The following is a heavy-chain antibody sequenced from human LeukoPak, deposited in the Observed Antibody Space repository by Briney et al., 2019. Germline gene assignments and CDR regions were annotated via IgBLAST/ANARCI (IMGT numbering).Heavy chain of an antibody. CDR2: MNPNSGNT. D-gene: IGHD1-1*01. CDR1: GYTLTSYD. J-gene: IGHJ6*02. Sequence: ASVKVSCKASGYTLTSYDINWVRQATGQGLEWMGWMNPNSGNTGYAQKFQGRVTMTRNTSISTAYMELSSLRSEDTAVYYCARGHYGYNWNDGPYYGMDVWGQGTTVTVSS. V-gene: IGHV1-8*01. CDR3: ARGHYGYNWNDGPYYGMDV.